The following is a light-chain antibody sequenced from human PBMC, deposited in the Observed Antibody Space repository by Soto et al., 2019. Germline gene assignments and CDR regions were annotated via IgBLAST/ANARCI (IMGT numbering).Light chain of an antibody. CDR1: QCVRSSY. J-gene: IGKJ5*01. CDR2: GAS. Sequence: ETVLTQSPGTLSVSPGESAPLSCRASQCVRSSYLAWYQQKRGQALRLLIYGASSRATGVPDRFTGSGSGTDFTLTITRLEPEDFAVYFCQQYRRSSITFGQGTRLEIK. CDR3: QQYRRSSIT. V-gene: IGKV3-20*01.